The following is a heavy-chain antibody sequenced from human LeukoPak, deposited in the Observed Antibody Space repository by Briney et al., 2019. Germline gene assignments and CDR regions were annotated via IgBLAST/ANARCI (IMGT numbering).Heavy chain of an antibody. V-gene: IGHV3-23*01. J-gene: IGHJ4*02. CDR1: GFTLSSYA. CDR2: ISGSGGST. Sequence: GGSLRLSCAASGFTLSSYAMSWVRQAPGKGLEWVSAISGSGGSTYYADSVKGRFTISRDNSKNTLYLQMNSLRAEDTAVYYCAKDLWFGESSQPPYYFDYWGQGTLVTVSS. CDR3: AKDLWFGESSQPPYYFDY. D-gene: IGHD3-10*01.